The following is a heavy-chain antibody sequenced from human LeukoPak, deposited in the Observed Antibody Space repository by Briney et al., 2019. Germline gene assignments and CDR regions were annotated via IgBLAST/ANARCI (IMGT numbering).Heavy chain of an antibody. D-gene: IGHD2-21*01. Sequence: SVKVSCKASGGTFSSYAISWVRQAPGQGLEWMGGIIPIFGTANYAQKFQGRVTITADESTSTAYMELSSLRSEDTAVYYCARSAYCGGDCYSYADYWGQGTLVTVSS. J-gene: IGHJ4*02. CDR1: GGTFSSYA. CDR2: IIPIFGTA. CDR3: ARSAYCGGDCYSYADY. V-gene: IGHV1-69*01.